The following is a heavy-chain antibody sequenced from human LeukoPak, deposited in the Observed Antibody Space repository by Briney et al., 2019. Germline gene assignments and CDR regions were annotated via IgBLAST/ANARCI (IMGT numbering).Heavy chain of an antibody. CDR3: ARVELAPYYYYMDV. CDR2: ISSSGSTI. CDR1: GFTFSSYE. D-gene: IGHD1-7*01. Sequence: GGSLRLSCAASGFTFSSYEMNWVRQAPGKGLEWVSYISSSGSTIYYADSVKGRFTISRDNAKNSLYLQMNSLRAEDTAVYYCARVELAPYYYYMDVWGKGTTVTVSS. V-gene: IGHV3-48*03. J-gene: IGHJ6*03.